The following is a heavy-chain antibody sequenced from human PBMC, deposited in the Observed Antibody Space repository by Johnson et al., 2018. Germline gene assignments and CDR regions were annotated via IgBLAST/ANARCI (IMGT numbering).Heavy chain of an antibody. CDR1: GGSISSYY. D-gene: IGHD2-21*01. V-gene: IGHV4-59*01. CDR2: IYYSGST. J-gene: IGHJ6*03. CDR3: ARVIVGYYYDMDV. Sequence: QVQLQESGPGLVKPSETLSLTCTVSGGSISSYYWSWIRQPPGKGLEWIGYIYYSGSTNYNPSLKSRVTITVDTSKNQFSLKLSSGTAADTAVYYCARVIVGYYYDMDVWGKGTTVTGSS.